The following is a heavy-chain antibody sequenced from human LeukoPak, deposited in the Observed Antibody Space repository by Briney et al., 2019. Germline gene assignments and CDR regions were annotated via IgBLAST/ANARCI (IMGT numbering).Heavy chain of an antibody. V-gene: IGHV4-59*13. CDR3: ARLSRIASAGDYDYHSLDV. J-gene: IGHJ6*02. CDR1: GGVISIYG. D-gene: IGHD6-13*01. CDR2: VYYSGST. Sequence: SETLSLTCTVSGGVISIYGWSWFRQPPGKGLEWIGEVYYSGSTDYNPSLKSRVTIPTGTSNNQVSLKLNSVTAADTAVYYCARLSRIASAGDYDYHSLDVWGQGTTVTVSS.